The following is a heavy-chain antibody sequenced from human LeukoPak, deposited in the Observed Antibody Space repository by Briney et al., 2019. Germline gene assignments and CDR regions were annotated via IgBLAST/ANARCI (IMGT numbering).Heavy chain of an antibody. CDR1: GGSISSHY. CDR2: IYYSGST. D-gene: IGHD2-15*01. CDR3: ARGGGGGQPKDY. V-gene: IGHV4-59*11. J-gene: IGHJ4*02. Sequence: PSETLSLTCTVSGGSISSHYWSWIRQPPGKGLEWIGYIYYSGSTNYNPSLKSRVTISVDTSKNQFSLKLSSVPAADTAVYYCARGGGGGQPKDYWGQGPVVSVSS.